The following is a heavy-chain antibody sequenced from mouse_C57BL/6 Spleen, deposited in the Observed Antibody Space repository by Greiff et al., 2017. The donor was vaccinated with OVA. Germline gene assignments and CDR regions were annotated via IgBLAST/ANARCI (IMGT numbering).Heavy chain of an antibody. CDR2: IRSKSNNYAT. CDR1: GFSFNTYA. J-gene: IGHJ1*03. V-gene: IGHV10-1*01. D-gene: IGHD4-1*01. Sequence: EVQLVESGGGLVQPKGSLKLSCAASGFSFNTYAMNWVRQAPGKGLEWVARIRSKSNNYATYYADPVKYRFTISKDDTESMLYLQMNNLKTEDTAMYYCVRHLGQLYFDVWGTGTTVTVSS. CDR3: VRHLGQLYFDV.